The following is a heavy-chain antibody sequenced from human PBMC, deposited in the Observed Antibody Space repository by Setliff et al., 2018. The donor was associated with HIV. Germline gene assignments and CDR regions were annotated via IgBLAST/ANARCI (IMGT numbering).Heavy chain of an antibody. D-gene: IGHD5-18*01. V-gene: IGHV3-21*01. CDR1: GFTFSSYT. CDR3: ASIELAAMVPVDY. CDR2: ISSSSYYI. Sequence: PGESLTISCATSGFTFSSYTMNWVRQAPGKGLEWVSSISSSSYYIYYADSVKGRFTISRDNAKNSLFLQMNSLRAEDTAVYYCASIELAAMVPVDYWGQGTLVTVSS. J-gene: IGHJ4*02.